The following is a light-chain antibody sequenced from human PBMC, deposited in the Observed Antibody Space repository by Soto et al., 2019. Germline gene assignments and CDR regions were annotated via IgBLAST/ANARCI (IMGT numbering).Light chain of an antibody. J-gene: IGKJ1*01. CDR3: QQYGNVPRT. CDR1: QTINRSF. V-gene: IGKV3-20*01. Sequence: ETLLTQSPGTLSLSPGERATLSCRASQTINRSFLAWYQHKPGQAPRLLIYGASSRATGIPDRFSGSGSGTDFILSISRLEPEDFALYYCQQYGNVPRTFGQGTK. CDR2: GAS.